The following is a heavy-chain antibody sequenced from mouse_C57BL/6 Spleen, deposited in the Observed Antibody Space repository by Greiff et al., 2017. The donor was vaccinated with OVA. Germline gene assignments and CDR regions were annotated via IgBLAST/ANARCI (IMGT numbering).Heavy chain of an antibody. V-gene: IGHV2-5*01. CDR1: GFSLTRYG. D-gene: IGHD1-1*01. Sequence: QVQLQQSGPGLVQPSQRLSITCTVSGFSLTRYGVHWVRQSPGKGLEWLGVIWRGGSTDYNAAFMSRLSITKDNSKSQVFVKMNSLQADDTAIYYCAKNENYYGSSYEYFDVWGTGTTVTVSS. CDR2: IWRGGST. CDR3: AKNENYYGSSYEYFDV. J-gene: IGHJ1*03.